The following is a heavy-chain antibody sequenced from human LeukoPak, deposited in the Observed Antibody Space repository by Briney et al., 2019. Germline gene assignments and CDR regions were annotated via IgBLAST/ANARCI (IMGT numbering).Heavy chain of an antibody. D-gene: IGHD5-24*01. J-gene: IGHJ4*02. CDR1: GGTFSSYA. CDR2: IIPIFGTA. CDR3: ASAVEMATTADY. Sequence: SVKDPCMASGGTFSSYAISWVRQAPGQGLEWMGGIIPIFGTANYAQKFQGRVTITADESTSTAYMELSSLRSEDTAVYYCASAVEMATTADYWGQGTLVTVSS. V-gene: IGHV1-69*13.